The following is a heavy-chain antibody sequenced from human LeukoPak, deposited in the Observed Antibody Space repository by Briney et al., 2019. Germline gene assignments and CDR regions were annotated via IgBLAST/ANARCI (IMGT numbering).Heavy chain of an antibody. J-gene: IGHJ4*02. V-gene: IGHV4-30-4*01. D-gene: IGHD5-18*01. CDR3: ARDRDVDMAMVDFDY. CDR2: IYYSGST. Sequence: SETLSLTCTVSGGSIGSADYYWSWIRQPPGKGLEWIGYIYYSGSTLYNPSLKSRVTISLDMSKNQLSLKLNSVTAADTAVYYCARDRDVDMAMVDFDYWGQGTLVTVSS. CDR1: GGSIGSADYY.